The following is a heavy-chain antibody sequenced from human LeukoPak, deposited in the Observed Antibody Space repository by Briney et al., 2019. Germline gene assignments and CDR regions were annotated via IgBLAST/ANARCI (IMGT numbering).Heavy chain of an antibody. CDR3: ARLKYSSGWLGGTYYFDY. CDR2: IYYSGST. D-gene: IGHD6-19*01. V-gene: IGHV4-61*01. J-gene: IGHJ4*02. CDR1: GGSVSSGSYY. Sequence: PSETLSLTCTVSGGSVSSGSYYWSWIRQPPGKGLEWIGYIYYSGSTNYNPSLKSRVTISVDTSKNQFSLKLSSVTAADTAVCYCARLKYSSGWLGGTYYFDYWGQGTLVTVSS.